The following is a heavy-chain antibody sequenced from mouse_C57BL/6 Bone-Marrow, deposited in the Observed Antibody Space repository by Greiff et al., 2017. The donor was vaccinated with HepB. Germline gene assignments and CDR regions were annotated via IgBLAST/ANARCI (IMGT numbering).Heavy chain of an antibody. D-gene: IGHD1-1*01. J-gene: IGHJ2*01. CDR2: ISYDGSN. CDR3: ARRYYYGSSFFDY. CDR1: GYSITSGYY. V-gene: IGHV3-6*01. Sequence: EVQVVESGPGLVKPSQSLSLTCSVTGYSITSGYYWNWIRQFPGNKLEWMGYISYDGSNNYNPSLKNRISITRDTSKNQFFLKLNSVTTEDTATYYCARRYYYGSSFFDYWGQGTTLTVSS.